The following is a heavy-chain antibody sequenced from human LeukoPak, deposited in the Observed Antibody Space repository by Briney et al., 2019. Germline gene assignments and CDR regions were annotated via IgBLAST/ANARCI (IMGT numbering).Heavy chain of an antibody. D-gene: IGHD3-3*01. V-gene: IGHV5-51*01. CDR2: IYPGDSDT. CDR1: GYSFTSYW. J-gene: IGHJ4*02. CDR3: ARHRVDCWSGYPQNYFDY. Sequence: GESLKISCKGSGYSFTSYWIGWVRQMPGKGLEWMGIIYPGDSDTRYSPSFQGQVTISADKSISTAYLQWSSLKASDTAMYYCARHRVDCWSGYPQNYFDYWGQGTLVTVSS.